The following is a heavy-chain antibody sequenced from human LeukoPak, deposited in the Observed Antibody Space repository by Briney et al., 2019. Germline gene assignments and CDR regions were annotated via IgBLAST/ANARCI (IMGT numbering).Heavy chain of an antibody. V-gene: IGHV3-23*01. Sequence: PSETLSLTCTVSGGSISSSSYYLGWIRQPPGKGLEWVSAISGSGGSTYYADSVKGRFTISRDNSKNTPYLQMNSLRAEDTAVYYCAKDIQAARSPFFDYWGQGTLVTVSS. CDR1: GGSISSSSYY. CDR2: ISGSGGST. J-gene: IGHJ4*02. D-gene: IGHD6-6*01. CDR3: AKDIQAARSPFFDY.